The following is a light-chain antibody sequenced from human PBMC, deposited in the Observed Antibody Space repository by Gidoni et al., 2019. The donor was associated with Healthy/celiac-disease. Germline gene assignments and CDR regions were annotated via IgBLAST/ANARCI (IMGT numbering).Light chain of an antibody. Sequence: EIVMTQSPATLSVSPGERATLSCRASQSVSSNLAWYQQKPGQAPRLLIYGASTRATGIPARFSGSGSGTEFTLTISSLQSEDCAVDYCQKYNNWPPITFGQGTRLEIK. CDR3: QKYNNWPPIT. J-gene: IGKJ5*01. V-gene: IGKV3D-15*01. CDR1: QSVSSN. CDR2: GAS.